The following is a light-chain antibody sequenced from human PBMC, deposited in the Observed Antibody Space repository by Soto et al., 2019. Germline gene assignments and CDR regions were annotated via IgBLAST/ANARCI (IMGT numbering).Light chain of an antibody. Sequence: QSVLTQPPSASGTPGQRVTISCSGSNSNIGSNDVDWYQHLPGTAPKLLIYRNNQRPSGVPDRFSGSKSGTSVSLAITGLRSDAEADYYCATWDDSLSDYVFGTGTKLTVL. J-gene: IGLJ1*01. CDR3: ATWDDSLSDYV. CDR1: NSNIGSND. V-gene: IGLV1-47*01. CDR2: RNN.